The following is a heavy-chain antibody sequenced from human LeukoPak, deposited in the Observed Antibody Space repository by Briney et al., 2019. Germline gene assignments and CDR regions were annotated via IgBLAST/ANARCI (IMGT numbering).Heavy chain of an antibody. CDR2: IIPIFGTA. CDR1: GGTFSSYA. J-gene: IGHJ4*02. D-gene: IGHD1-26*01. V-gene: IGHV1-69*05. CDR3: ASGSYLGGNLDY. Sequence: ASVKVSCKASGGTFSSYAISWVRQAPGQGLEWMGGIIPIFGTANYAQKLQGRVTITTDESTSTAYMELSSLRSEDTAVYYCASGSYLGGNLDYWGQGTLVTVSS.